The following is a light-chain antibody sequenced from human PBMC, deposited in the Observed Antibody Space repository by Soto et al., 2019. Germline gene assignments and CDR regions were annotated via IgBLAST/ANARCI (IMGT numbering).Light chain of an antibody. J-gene: IGKJ2*01. Sequence: DIVMTQFPDSLAVSLGERATINCKSSQSVLYSSNNKNYLAWYQQKPEEPPKLLIYWASIRESGVPDRFSGSGSGTDFTLTISSLQAEDVAVYYCQQYYSTPYTFGQGTKLEIK. CDR3: QQYYSTPYT. CDR1: QSVLYSSNNKNY. CDR2: WAS. V-gene: IGKV4-1*01.